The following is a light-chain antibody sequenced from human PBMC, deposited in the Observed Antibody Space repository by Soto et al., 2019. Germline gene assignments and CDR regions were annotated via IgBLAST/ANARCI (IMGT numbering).Light chain of an antibody. V-gene: IGKV3-15*01. Sequence: EIGMTQCPATLSVSPGERATLSCRASQSVSSNLAWYQQKPGQAPRLLIYGASTRATGIPARFSGSGSGTEFTLTISSLQSEDFAVYYCQQYNNWPPRITFGQGTRLEIK. CDR2: GAS. J-gene: IGKJ5*01. CDR3: QQYNNWPPRIT. CDR1: QSVSSN.